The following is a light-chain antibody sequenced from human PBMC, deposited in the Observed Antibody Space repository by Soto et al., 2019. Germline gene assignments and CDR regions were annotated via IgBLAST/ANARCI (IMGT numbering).Light chain of an antibody. J-gene: IGKJ3*01. CDR3: QQYNSYLFT. CDR2: EAS. V-gene: IGKV1-5*03. Sequence: DIQMTQSPSTLSASVGDRVTITCRASQSISSWLAWYQQKPGKAPKLLIYEASSLKSGVPSRFSGSGSGTEFTLTISSLQPDDFATYFCQQYNSYLFTFGPGTKVDSK. CDR1: QSISSW.